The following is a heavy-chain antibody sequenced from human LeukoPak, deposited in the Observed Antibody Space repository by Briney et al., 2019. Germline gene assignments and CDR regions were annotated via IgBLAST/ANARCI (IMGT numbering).Heavy chain of an antibody. Sequence: SETLSLTCTVSGGSISSYYWSWIRQPPGKGLEWIGYVFYSGSTNYNSSLKSRVTISVDTSKNQFSLSLTSVTAADTAVYSCARDKGSFHNWFDPWGQGILVTVSS. CDR2: VFYSGST. CDR1: GGSISSYY. J-gene: IGHJ5*02. CDR3: ARDKGSFHNWFDP. V-gene: IGHV4-59*01.